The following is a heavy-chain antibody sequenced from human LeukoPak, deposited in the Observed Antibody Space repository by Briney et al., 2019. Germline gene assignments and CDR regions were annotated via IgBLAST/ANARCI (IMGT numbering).Heavy chain of an antibody. V-gene: IGHV3-33*01. CDR2: IWYDGSNK. Sequence: SGGSLRLSCAASGFTFSSYGMHWVRQAPGKGLEWVAVIWYDGSNKYYADSVKGRFTISRDNSKNTLYLQMNSLRAEDTAVYYCARESTLWFGESPGWFDPWGQGTLVTVSP. CDR1: GFTFSSYG. CDR3: ARESTLWFGESPGWFDP. J-gene: IGHJ5*02. D-gene: IGHD3-10*01.